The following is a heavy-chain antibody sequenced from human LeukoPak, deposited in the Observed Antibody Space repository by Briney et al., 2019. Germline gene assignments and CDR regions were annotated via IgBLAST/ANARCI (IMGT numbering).Heavy chain of an antibody. CDR2: INPNSGGT. D-gene: IGHD3-16*02. V-gene: IGHV1-2*02. CDR3: ARVGYDYVWGSYRSYDY. Sequence: GASVKGSCKASGYTFTGYYMHWVRQAPGQGLEWMGWINPNSGGTNYAQKFQGRVTMTRDTSISTAYMELSRLRSDDTAVYYCARVGYDYVWGSYRSYDYWGQGTLVTVSS. CDR1: GYTFTGYY. J-gene: IGHJ4*02.